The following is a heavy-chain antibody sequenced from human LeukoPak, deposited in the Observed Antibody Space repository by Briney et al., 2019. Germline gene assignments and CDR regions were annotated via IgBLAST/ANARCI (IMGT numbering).Heavy chain of an antibody. D-gene: IGHD5-12*01. CDR2: INHSGST. J-gene: IGHJ4*02. CDR1: GGSFSGYY. CDR3: ARRARRRIVATIGDYVDYQDIFDY. V-gene: IGHV4-34*01. Sequence: SETLSLTCAVYGGSFSGYYWSWIRQPPGKGLEWIGEINHSGSTNYNPSLKSRVTISVDTSKNQFSLKLSSVTAADTAVYYCARRARRRIVATIGDYVDYQDIFDYWGQGTLVTASS.